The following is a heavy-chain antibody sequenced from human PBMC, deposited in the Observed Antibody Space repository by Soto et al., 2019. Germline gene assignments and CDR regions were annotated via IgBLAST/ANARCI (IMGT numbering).Heavy chain of an antibody. CDR1: GYTFTSYG. CDR2: ISAHNGNT. CDR3: ARGRYGDY. Sequence: QVHLVQSGAEVKKPVASVKVSCKGSGYTFTSYGITWVRQAPGQGLEWMGWISAHNGNTDYAQTLQGRVTVTRDTSTSTAYMELRSLRSDDTAVYYCARGRYGDYWGQGALVTVSS. D-gene: IGHD1-1*01. J-gene: IGHJ4*02. V-gene: IGHV1-18*01.